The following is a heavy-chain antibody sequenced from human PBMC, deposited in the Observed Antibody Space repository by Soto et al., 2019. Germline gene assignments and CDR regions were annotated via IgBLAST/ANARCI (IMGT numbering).Heavy chain of an antibody. D-gene: IGHD1-26*01. V-gene: IGHV4-31*03. CDR3: ARPGATNAFDI. CDR2: IYYSGST. Sequence: TLSLTCTVSGGSISSGGYYWSWIRQHPGKGLEWIGYIYYSGSTYYNPSLKSRVTISVDTSKNQFSLKLSSVTAADTAVYYCARPGATNAFDIWGQGTMVTVSS. CDR1: GGSISSGGYY. J-gene: IGHJ3*02.